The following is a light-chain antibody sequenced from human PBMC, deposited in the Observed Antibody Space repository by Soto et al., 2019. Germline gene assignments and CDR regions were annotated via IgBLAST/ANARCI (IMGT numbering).Light chain of an antibody. CDR1: QSISTD. CDR2: GAS. J-gene: IGKJ2*01. CDR3: QQSYSTPHT. V-gene: IGKV1-39*01. Sequence: DIQMTQSPSSLAASVGDRVTISCRASQSISTDLNWYQQKPGQVPTLLIYGASSLQSGVPSRFSASGSGTDFTLSISSLQREDFATYYCQQSYSTPHTFGQGTKLEIK.